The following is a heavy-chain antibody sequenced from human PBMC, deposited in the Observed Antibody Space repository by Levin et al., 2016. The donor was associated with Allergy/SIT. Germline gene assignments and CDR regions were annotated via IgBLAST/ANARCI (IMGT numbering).Heavy chain of an antibody. J-gene: IGHJ3*02. CDR3: ATCSGYYAFDI. CDR2: IYYSGST. V-gene: IGHV4-39*01. Sequence: SETLSLTCTVSGGSISSSSYYWGWIRQPPGKGLEWIGSIYYSGSTYYNPSLKSRVTISVDTSKNQFSLKLSSVTAADTAVYYCATCSGYYAFDIWGQGTMVTVSS. D-gene: IGHD3-22*01. CDR1: GGSISSSSYY.